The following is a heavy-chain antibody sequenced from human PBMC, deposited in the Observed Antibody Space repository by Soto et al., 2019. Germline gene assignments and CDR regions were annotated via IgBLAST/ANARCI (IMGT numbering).Heavy chain of an antibody. CDR1: GFTFSSYA. V-gene: IGHV3-23*01. J-gene: IGHJ4*02. CDR2: ISSSAGST. D-gene: IGHD3-22*01. CDR3: AKYQPMTQPRPYFDY. Sequence: EVQLLESGGDLIQPGGSLRLSCAASGFTFSSYAMSWVRQAPGKGLGWVSAISSSAGSTFYADSVKGRFTISRDNSWNILYLQMNSLRAEDTAIYYCAKYQPMTQPRPYFDYWGQGTLVTVSS.